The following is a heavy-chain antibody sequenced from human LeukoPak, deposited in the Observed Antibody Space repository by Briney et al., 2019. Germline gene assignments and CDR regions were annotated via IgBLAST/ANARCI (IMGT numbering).Heavy chain of an antibody. J-gene: IGHJ4*02. CDR1: GFTFSSYG. V-gene: IGHV3-30*03. Sequence: GGSLRLSCAASGFTFSSYGMHWVRQAPGKGLEWVAVISYDGSNKYYADSVKGRFTISRDNSKNTLYLQMNNLRAEGTAVYYCGRANGGNMWRGHYFDYWGQGTLVTVSS. CDR2: ISYDGSNK. D-gene: IGHD4-23*01. CDR3: GRANGGNMWRGHYFDY.